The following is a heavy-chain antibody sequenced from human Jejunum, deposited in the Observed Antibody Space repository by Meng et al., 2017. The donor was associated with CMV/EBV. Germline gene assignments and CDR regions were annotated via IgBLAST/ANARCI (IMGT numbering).Heavy chain of an antibody. J-gene: IGHJ4*02. V-gene: IGHV2-5*02. Sequence: SGLPLSTSGVGVRWIRQPPGKALEWLSLIYGDGDKRYSPSLRSRLTITKDTSKNQVVLTMTNMDPVDTATYYCAKSYCCRGTCYSFYYWGQGTLVTVSS. D-gene: IGHD2-15*01. CDR3: AKSYCCRGTCYSFYY. CDR1: GLPLSTSGVG. CDR2: IYGDGDK.